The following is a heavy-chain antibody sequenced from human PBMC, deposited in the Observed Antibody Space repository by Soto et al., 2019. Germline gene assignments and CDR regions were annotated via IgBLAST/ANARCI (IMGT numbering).Heavy chain of an antibody. D-gene: IGHD6-6*01. V-gene: IGHV3-64*01. CDR1: GFTLSGYA. J-gene: IGHJ6*03. Sequence: GGSLRLSCEASGFTLSGYAMDWVRQAPGKGLEYVSGISSNGVGTYYANSVQGRFTISRDNSKNTVYLQMGSLRPEDMAVYYCARRARPDFYYMAVWVKGTTVTV. CDR2: ISSNGVGT. CDR3: ARRARPDFYYMAV.